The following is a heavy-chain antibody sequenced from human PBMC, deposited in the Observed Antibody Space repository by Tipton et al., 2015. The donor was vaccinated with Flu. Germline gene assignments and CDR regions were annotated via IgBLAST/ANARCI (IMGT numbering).Heavy chain of an antibody. CDR2: IYYSGST. V-gene: IGHV4-59*01. CDR1: GGSISSYY. Sequence: TLSLTCTVSGGSISSYYWSWIRQPPGKGLEWIGYIYYSGSTNYNPSLKSRVTISVDTSKNQFSLKLSSVTAADTAVYYCARAPAGSGWSGYYYYYYMDVWGKGTTVTVSS. D-gene: IGHD6-19*01. CDR3: ARAPAGSGWSGYYYYYYMDV. J-gene: IGHJ6*03.